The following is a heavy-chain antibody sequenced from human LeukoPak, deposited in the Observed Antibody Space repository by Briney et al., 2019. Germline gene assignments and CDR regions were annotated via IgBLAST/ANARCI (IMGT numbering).Heavy chain of an antibody. Sequence: SETLSLTCTVSGGSISSGGYYWSWIRQHPGKGLEWLGYIYYSGSTYYNPSLKSRVTISVDTSKNQFSLKLSSVTAADTAVYYCARWSQSGYYKGFDPWGQGTLVTVSS. J-gene: IGHJ5*02. CDR1: GGSISSGGYY. CDR3: ARWSQSGYYKGFDP. V-gene: IGHV4-31*03. D-gene: IGHD3-3*01. CDR2: IYYSGST.